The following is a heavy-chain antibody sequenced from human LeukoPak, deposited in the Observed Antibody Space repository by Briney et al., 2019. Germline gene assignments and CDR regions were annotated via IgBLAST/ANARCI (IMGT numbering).Heavy chain of an antibody. D-gene: IGHD1-20*01. CDR2: IIPIFGTA. V-gene: IGHV1-69*05. J-gene: IGHJ3*02. Sequence: GASVKVSCKASGGIFSSYAISWVRQAPGQGLEWMGGIIPIFGTANYAQKFQGRVTITTDESTSTAYMELSSLRSEDTAVYYCAITITGTTSRFGAFDIWGQGTMVTVSS. CDR3: AITITGTTSRFGAFDI. CDR1: GGIFSSYA.